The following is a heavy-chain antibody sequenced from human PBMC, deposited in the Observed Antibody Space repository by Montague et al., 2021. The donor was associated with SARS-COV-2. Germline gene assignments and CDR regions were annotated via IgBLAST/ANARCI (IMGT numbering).Heavy chain of an antibody. CDR2: IHHGGST. Sequence: SETLSLTCAVRGGSFSTYSWNWIRQPPGKGLEWIGEIHHGGSTNYNPSLKSRVTISADTSKNQFFLKLTSVAAADTAVYYCARLGDGVVPSPILGVGPYYSYYYMDVWGKGTTVTVSS. J-gene: IGHJ6*03. D-gene: IGHD3-10*01. V-gene: IGHV4-34*01. CDR1: GGSFSTYS. CDR3: ARLGDGVVPSPILGVGPYYSYYYMDV.